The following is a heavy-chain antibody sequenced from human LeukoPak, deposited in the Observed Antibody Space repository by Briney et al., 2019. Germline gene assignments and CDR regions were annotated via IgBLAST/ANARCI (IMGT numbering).Heavy chain of an antibody. V-gene: IGHV3-53*01. Sequence: GGSLRLSCAASGFTVSSNYMSWVRQAPGKGLEWVSVIYSGGSTYYSDSVKGGFTISRDNSKNTLYLQMNSLRAEDTAVYYCASSSGWYSDLDYWGQGTLVTVSS. D-gene: IGHD6-19*01. CDR1: GFTVSSNY. CDR3: ASSSGWYSDLDY. J-gene: IGHJ4*02. CDR2: IYSGGST.